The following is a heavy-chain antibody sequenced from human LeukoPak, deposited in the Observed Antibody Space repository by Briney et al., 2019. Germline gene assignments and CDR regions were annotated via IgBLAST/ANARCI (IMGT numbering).Heavy chain of an antibody. CDR1: GGSISSYY. CDR2: IYTSGST. D-gene: IGHD2-2*02. J-gene: IGHJ4*02. CDR3: ASGALYPATDY. Sequence: PSGTLSLTCTVSGGSISSYYWSWIRQPAGKGLEWIGRIYTSGSTNYNPSLKSRVTMSVDTSKNQFSLKLSSVTAADTAVYYCASGALYPATDYWGQGTLVTVSS. V-gene: IGHV4-4*07.